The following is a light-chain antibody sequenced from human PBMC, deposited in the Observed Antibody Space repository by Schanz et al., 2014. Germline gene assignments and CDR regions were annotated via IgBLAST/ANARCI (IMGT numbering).Light chain of an antibody. CDR3: QQYNSYMWT. CDR1: QSISSW. V-gene: IGKV1-5*03. Sequence: DIQMTQSPSTLSASVGDRVTITCRASQSISSWVAWYQQKPGKAPKLLIYLASSLESGVPSRFSGSGSGTXFSLTISSLQPDXXXTYYCQQYNSYMWTFGQGTKVEIK. CDR2: LAS. J-gene: IGKJ1*01.